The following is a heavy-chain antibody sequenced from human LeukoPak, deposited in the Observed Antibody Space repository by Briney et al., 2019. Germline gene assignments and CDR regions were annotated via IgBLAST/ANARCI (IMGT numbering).Heavy chain of an antibody. Sequence: PSETLSLTCTVSGGSISSYYWSWIRQPPGKGLEWIGYIYYSGSTNYNPSLKSRVTISVDTSKNQFSLKLSSVTAADTAVYYCARHREGVLDIWGQGTMVTVSS. V-gene: IGHV4-59*01. D-gene: IGHD1-26*01. CDR1: GGSISSYY. CDR3: ARHREGVLDI. CDR2: IYYSGST. J-gene: IGHJ3*02.